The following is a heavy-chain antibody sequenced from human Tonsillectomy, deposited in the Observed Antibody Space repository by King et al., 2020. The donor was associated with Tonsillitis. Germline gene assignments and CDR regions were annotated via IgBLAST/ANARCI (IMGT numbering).Heavy chain of an antibody. D-gene: IGHD2-8*01. CDR1: GFLFSDYW. CDR3: ARAFQPDWELMGY. Sequence: VQLVESGGGLVQPGGSLRLSCAASGFLFSDYWMNWVRQVPGKGLEWVASIKEDGSWQYYVDSVKGRFTISRDNAKNSVSLQMSSLRTEDTAIYYCARAFQPDWELMGYWGQGTLVTVSS. J-gene: IGHJ4*02. CDR2: IKEDGSWQ. V-gene: IGHV3-7*01.